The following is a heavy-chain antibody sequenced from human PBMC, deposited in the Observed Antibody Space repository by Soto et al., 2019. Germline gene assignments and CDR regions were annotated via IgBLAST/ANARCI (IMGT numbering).Heavy chain of an antibody. Sequence: SETLSLTCTVSGGSISSYYWSWIRQPPGKGLEWIGYIYYSGSTNYNPSLKSRVTISVDTSKNQFSLKLSSVTAADTAVYYCARRDYYYGMDVWGQGTTVTVSS. CDR2: IYYSGST. J-gene: IGHJ6*02. CDR3: ARRDYYYGMDV. V-gene: IGHV4-59*08. CDR1: GGSISSYY.